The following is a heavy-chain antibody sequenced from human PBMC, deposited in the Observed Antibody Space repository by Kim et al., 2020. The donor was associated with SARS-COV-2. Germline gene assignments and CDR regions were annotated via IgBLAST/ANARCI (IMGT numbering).Heavy chain of an antibody. J-gene: IGHJ4*01. CDR1: GGSISNNHYY. V-gene: IGHV4-39*01. CDR3: ARRYYDGGGYLTHFFD. Sequence: SETLSLTCTVSGGSISNNHYYWGWIRQPPGKGLEWIGSVYYSGSTFYNPSLKSRVNMSVDTSKNQFSVKLSSVTAADTAVYYCARRYYDGGGYLTHFFD. D-gene: IGHD3-22*01. CDR2: VYYSGST.